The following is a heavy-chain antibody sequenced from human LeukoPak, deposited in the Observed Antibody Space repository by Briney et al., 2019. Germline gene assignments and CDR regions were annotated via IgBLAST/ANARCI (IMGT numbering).Heavy chain of an antibody. J-gene: IGHJ4*02. V-gene: IGHV4-61*02. CDR2: IYTSGNT. CDR3: ARDRDCGGDCYTFDY. D-gene: IGHD2-21*02. Sequence: PSETLSLTCTVSGGSISSGTYYWSWIRQPAGKGLEWIGRIYTSGNTNCNPSLKSRVTISVDTSKNQFSLKLSSVIAADTAVYYCARDRDCGGDCYTFDYWGQGTLVTVSS. CDR1: GGSISSGTYY.